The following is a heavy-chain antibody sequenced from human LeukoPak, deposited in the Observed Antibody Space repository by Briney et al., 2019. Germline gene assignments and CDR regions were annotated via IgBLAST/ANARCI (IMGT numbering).Heavy chain of an antibody. CDR2: IYGDGSFT. J-gene: IGHJ5*02. CDR1: GFTFSNFW. D-gene: IGHD6-19*01. Sequence: PGGSLRLSCAASGFTFSNFWMHWVRQAPGKGLVWVALIYGDGSFTRYADSVKGRFTISRDNAKNTVYLQMNSLRAEDTAVYYCARVRREQWLVHGSWFDPWGQGTLVTVSS. CDR3: ARVRREQWLVHGSWFDP. V-gene: IGHV3-74*01.